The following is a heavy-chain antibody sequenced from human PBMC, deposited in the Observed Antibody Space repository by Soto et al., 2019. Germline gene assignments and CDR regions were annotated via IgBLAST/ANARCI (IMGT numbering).Heavy chain of an antibody. CDR3: ARAPSDRFKDYYYGMDV. V-gene: IGHV1-69*13. Sequence: SVKVSCKASGGTFSSYAISWVRQAPGQGLEWMGGIIPIFGTANYAQKFQGRVTITADESTSTAYMELSSLRSEDTAVYYCARAPSDRFKDYYYGMDVWGQGTTVTVSS. J-gene: IGHJ6*02. CDR1: GGTFSSYA. D-gene: IGHD2-2*01. CDR2: IIPIFGTA.